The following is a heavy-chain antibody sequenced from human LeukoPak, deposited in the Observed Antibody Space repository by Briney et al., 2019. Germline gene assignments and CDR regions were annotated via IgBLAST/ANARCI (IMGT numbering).Heavy chain of an antibody. D-gene: IGHD2-21*02. Sequence: PSETLSLTCAVYGGSFSGYYWSWIRQPPGKGLEWIGEINHSGSTNYNPSLKSRVTISVDTSKNQFSLKLSSVTAADTAVYYCARCGSVTAISSWFDSWGQGTLVTVSS. J-gene: IGHJ5*01. CDR2: INHSGST. V-gene: IGHV4-34*01. CDR1: GGSFSGYY. CDR3: ARCGSVTAISSWFDS.